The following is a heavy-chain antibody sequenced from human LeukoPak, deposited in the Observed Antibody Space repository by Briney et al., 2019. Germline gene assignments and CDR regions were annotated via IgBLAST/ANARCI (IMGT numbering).Heavy chain of an antibody. CDR3: ARDPGRRVFSGGPWTFYYIDY. V-gene: IGHV3-30-3*01. CDR1: GFTFSSFW. J-gene: IGHJ4*02. CDR2: VSYDENTK. D-gene: IGHD6-25*01. Sequence: GGSLRLSCAASGFTFSSFWMSWVRQAPGKGLEWVAVVSYDENTKYYADPVRGRFTISRDNSKNTLWLQMNSLRAEDTAVYYCARDPGRRVFSGGPWTFYYIDYWGQGTLVTVSS.